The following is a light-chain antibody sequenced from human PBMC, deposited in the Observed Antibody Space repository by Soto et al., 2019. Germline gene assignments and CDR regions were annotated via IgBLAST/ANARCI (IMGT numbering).Light chain of an antibody. CDR1: QSVSSN. J-gene: IGKJ3*01. V-gene: IGKV3-15*01. CDR2: GAS. Sequence: EIVMTQSPATLSVSPGERATLSCRASQSVSSNLAWYQQKPGQAPRLLIYGASTRATGIPARFSGSGSGTEFTLTISSLQSEDFAVYYCQQYNNWPPATFGPATKVDIK. CDR3: QQYNNWPPAT.